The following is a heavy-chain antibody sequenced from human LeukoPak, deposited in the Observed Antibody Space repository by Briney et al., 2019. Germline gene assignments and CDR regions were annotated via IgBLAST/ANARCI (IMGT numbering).Heavy chain of an antibody. CDR3: AREFNYYDSSGYYLDGLD. V-gene: IGHV4-38-2*02. J-gene: IGHJ4*02. CDR1: GGSISSYY. Sequence: SETLSLTCTVSGGSISSYYWSWIRQPPGKGLEWIGSIYHSGSTYYNPSLKSRVTISVDTSKNQFSLKLSSVTAADTAVYYCAREFNYYDSSGYYLDGLDWGQGTLVTVSS. CDR2: IYHSGST. D-gene: IGHD3-22*01.